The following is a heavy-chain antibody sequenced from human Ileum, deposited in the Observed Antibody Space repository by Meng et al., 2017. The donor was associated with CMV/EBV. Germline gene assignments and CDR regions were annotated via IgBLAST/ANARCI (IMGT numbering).Heavy chain of an antibody. D-gene: IGHD2-2*01. CDR1: GFTFSSYA. CDR2: ISYDGNNK. J-gene: IGHJ4*02. V-gene: IGHV3-30*04. CDR3: AREGPVVPAVLDY. Sequence: CAASGFTFSSYAMPWVRQAPGKGLEWVAVISYDGNNKYSADSVKGRFPISRDHSKRTLYLQMNSLRAEATAVYSCAREGPVVPAVLDYWGQGTLVTVSS.